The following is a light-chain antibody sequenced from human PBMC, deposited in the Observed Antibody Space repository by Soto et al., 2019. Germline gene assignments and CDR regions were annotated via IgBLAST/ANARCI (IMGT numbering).Light chain of an antibody. CDR3: CSYVGSYNYV. CDR2: DVN. Sequence: QSALTQPRSVSGSPGQSVTISCTGTSNDVGGYHYVSWYQHHPGKAPKLVIFDVNRRPSGVPHRFSGSKSDNTASLTISGLQAEDEADYYCCSYVGSYNYVFGTGTKVTVL. CDR1: SNDVGGYHY. V-gene: IGLV2-11*01. J-gene: IGLJ1*01.